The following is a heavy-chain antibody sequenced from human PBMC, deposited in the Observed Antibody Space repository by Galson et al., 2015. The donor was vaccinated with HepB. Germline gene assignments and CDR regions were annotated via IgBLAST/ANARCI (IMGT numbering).Heavy chain of an antibody. Sequence: SLRLSCAASGFTFSTYGMHWVRQAPGKGLEWVAVIWYDGSNKYYVDSVKGRFTISRDNSKNTLYLQMNSLRAEDTAIYYCARGGVYCSGGGCYSNYFDYWGQGTLVTVSS. CDR2: IWYDGSNK. CDR1: GFTFSTYG. D-gene: IGHD2-15*01. CDR3: ARGGVYCSGGGCYSNYFDY. J-gene: IGHJ4*02. V-gene: IGHV3-33*08.